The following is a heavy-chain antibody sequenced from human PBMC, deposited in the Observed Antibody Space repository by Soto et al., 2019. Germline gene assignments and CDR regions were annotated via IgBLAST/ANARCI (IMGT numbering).Heavy chain of an antibody. J-gene: IGHJ4*02. V-gene: IGHV3-23*01. CDR2: ISGSGGST. CDR1: GFTFSSYA. CDR3: AKGLPIVVVPAATIAARLFDD. Sequence: GESLRLSCAASGFTFSSYAMSWVRQAPGKGLEWVSAISGSGGSTYYADSVKGRFTISRDNSKNTLYLQMNSLRAEDTAVYYCAKGLPIVVVPAATIAARLFDDWGQGTLVTVSS. D-gene: IGHD2-2*01.